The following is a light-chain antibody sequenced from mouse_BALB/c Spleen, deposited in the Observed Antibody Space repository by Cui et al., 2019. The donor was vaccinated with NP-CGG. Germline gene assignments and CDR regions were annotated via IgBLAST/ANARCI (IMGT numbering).Light chain of an antibody. V-gene: IGLV1*01. CDR2: GTN. CDR1: TGAVTTTNY. J-gene: IGLJ1*01. Sequence: QAVVTQESALTTSPGETVTLTCRSSTGAVTTTNYANWVQEKPDHFFTGLIGGTNNRPPGVPARFSGFLIGDKAALTITGAQTEDEAIYFCALWYSNHWVFGGGTKLTVL. CDR3: ALWYSNHWV.